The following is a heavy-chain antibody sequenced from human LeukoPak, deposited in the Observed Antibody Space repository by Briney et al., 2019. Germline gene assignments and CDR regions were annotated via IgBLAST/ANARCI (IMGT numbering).Heavy chain of an antibody. D-gene: IGHD6-19*01. CDR3: ARGPGTVAGTKDAFDI. V-gene: IGHV4-59*01. CDR1: GGSISSYY. CDR2: IYYSGST. Sequence: SETLSLXCTVSGGSISSYYWSWIRQPPGKGLEWIGYIYYSGSTNYNPSLKSRATISVDTSKNQFSLKLSSVTAADTAVYYCARGPGTVAGTKDAFDIWGQGTMVTVSS. J-gene: IGHJ3*02.